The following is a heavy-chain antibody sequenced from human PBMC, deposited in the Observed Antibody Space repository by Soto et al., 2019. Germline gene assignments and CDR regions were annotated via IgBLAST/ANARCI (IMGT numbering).Heavy chain of an antibody. D-gene: IGHD3-10*01. J-gene: IGHJ4*02. V-gene: IGHV1-2*02. CDR3: AKEMGSGSL. CDR1: GYTFTDYY. Sequence: PSVKVSCKASGYTFTDYYIHWVRQAPGEGLEWMGWINPNGGATNYAPKFQGRVTMTRDTSTSTAYMDLSRLGSDDTAVYYCAKEMGSGSLWGQGTMVTVSS. CDR2: INPNGGAT.